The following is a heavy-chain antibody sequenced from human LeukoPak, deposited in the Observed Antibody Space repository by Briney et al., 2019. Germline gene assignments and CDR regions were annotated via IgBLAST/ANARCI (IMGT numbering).Heavy chain of an antibody. CDR1: GFTFSRYW. J-gene: IGHJ4*02. Sequence: GGSLRLSCAASGFTFSRYWMSWVRQAPGKGPEWVANIKQDGSEKYYVDSVRGRFTISRDNAKNSLYLQMNSLRAEDTALYYCARVSSTSNHFDYWGQGTLVTVSS. CDR2: IKQDGSEK. D-gene: IGHD2-2*01. CDR3: ARVSSTSNHFDY. V-gene: IGHV3-7*03.